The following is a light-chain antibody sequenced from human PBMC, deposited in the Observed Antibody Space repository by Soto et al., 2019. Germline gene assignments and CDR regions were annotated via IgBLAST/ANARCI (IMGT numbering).Light chain of an antibody. CDR2: DAS. J-gene: IGKJ5*01. CDR3: QQYNSYTWT. CDR1: QSVSNW. Sequence: DIQMEQRPATQECTLGCRVTHKCQASQSVSNWLAWYQQKPGKAPKLLIYDASSLESGVPSLFSSSGPGTEFTCTLGSLAHHHFATNCCQQYNSYTWTFGQGTRLEIK. V-gene: IGKV1-5*01.